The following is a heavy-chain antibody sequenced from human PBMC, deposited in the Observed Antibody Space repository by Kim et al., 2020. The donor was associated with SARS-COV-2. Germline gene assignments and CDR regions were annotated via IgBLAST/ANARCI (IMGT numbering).Heavy chain of an antibody. V-gene: IGHV1-8*01. CDR3: AREQQLVLYYYYYYAMDV. CDR2: MNPNSGNT. J-gene: IGHJ6*02. Sequence: ASVKVSCKASGYTFTSYDINWVRQATGQGLEWMGWMNPNSGNTGYAQKFQGRVTMIRNTSISTAYMELSSLRSEDTAVYYCAREQQLVLYYYYYYAMDVWGQGTTVTVSS. CDR1: GYTFTSYD. D-gene: IGHD6-13*01.